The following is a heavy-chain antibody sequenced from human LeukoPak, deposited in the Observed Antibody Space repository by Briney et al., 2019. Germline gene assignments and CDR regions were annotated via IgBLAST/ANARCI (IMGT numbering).Heavy chain of an antibody. J-gene: IGHJ4*02. V-gene: IGHV3-23*01. CDR1: GFTFSSYA. D-gene: IGHD3-16*02. CDR3: AKDLTMGYYDYVWGSYRPYPSFDY. Sequence: TGGSLRLSCAASGFTFSSYAMSWVRQAPGKGLEWVSAISGSGGSTYYADSVKGRFTISRDNSKNTLYLQMNSLRAEDTAVYYCAKDLTMGYYDYVWGSYRPYPSFDYWGQGTLVTVSS. CDR2: ISGSGGST.